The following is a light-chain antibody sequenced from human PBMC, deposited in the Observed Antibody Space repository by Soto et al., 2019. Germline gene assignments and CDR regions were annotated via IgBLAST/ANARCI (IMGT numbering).Light chain of an antibody. J-gene: IGLJ3*02. CDR2: GVS. CDR1: SSDIGTYNY. CDR3: NSYTTTSTVV. Sequence: QSALTQPASVSGSPGQSITISCTGTSSDIGTYNYVSWYQQHPGKAPELMIYGVSNRPSGIPNRFSGSKSGNTASLTISGLQAEDEADYYCNSYTTTSTVVFGGGTKLTVL. V-gene: IGLV2-14*01.